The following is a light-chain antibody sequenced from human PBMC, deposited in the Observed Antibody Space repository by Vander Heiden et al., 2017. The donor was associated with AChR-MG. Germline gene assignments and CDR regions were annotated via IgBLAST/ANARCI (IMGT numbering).Light chain of an antibody. Sequence: SSELTPDPAVSVALGQTVTITCPGGSLRSYYASWYQQKPGQAPVLVIYDKNNRPSGIPDRFSGSSSGNTASLTITGAQAEDEADYYCSTRDSRGNHLVFGGGTKLTVL. CDR1: SLRSYY. CDR2: DKN. CDR3: STRDSRGNHLV. V-gene: IGLV3-19*01. J-gene: IGLJ2*01.